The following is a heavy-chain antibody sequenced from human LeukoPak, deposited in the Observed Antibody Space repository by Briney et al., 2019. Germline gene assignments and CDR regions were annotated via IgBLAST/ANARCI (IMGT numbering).Heavy chain of an antibody. CDR3: AAARGGATRDY. V-gene: IGHV4-59*01. CDR1: GGSISSYY. CDR2: IYYSGST. Sequence: SETLSLTCTVSGGSISSYYWSWIRQPPGKGLEWIGYIYYSGSTNYNPSLKSRVTISVDTSKNQFSLKLSSVTAADTAVYYCAAARGGATRDYWGQGTLVTVSS. D-gene: IGHD1-26*01. J-gene: IGHJ4*02.